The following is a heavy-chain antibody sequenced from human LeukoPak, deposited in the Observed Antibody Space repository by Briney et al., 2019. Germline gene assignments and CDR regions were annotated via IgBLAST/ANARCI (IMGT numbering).Heavy chain of an antibody. CDR1: GGSISSDY. D-gene: IGHD3/OR15-3a*01. CDR3: ARGFGLGTLIDY. CDR2: IDYTGST. J-gene: IGHJ4*02. V-gene: IGHV4-59*01. Sequence: PSETLSLTCTVSGGSISSDYWSWIRQPPGKGLEWIGYIDYTGSTNCNPSLKSRVTISVDTSKNQFSLKLGSVTAADTAVYYCARGFGLGTLIDYWGQGTLVTVSS.